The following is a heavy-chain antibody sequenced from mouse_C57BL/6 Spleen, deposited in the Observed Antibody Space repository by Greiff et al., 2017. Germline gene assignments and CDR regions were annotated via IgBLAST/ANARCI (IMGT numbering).Heavy chain of an antibody. Sequence: QVQLKQPGAELVKPGASVKLSCKASGYTFTSYWMQWVKQRPGQGREWIGEIDPSDSYTNYNQKFKGKATLTVDTSSSTAYMHLSSLTSEDSAVYYCAIFITTVVDAMDYWGQGTSVTVSS. CDR2: IDPSDSYT. CDR3: AIFITTVVDAMDY. CDR1: GYTFTSYW. J-gene: IGHJ4*01. D-gene: IGHD1-1*01. V-gene: IGHV1-50*01.